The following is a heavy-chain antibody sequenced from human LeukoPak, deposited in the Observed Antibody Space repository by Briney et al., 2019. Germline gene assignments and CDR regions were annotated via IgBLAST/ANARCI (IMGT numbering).Heavy chain of an antibody. CDR1: GYSISSGYY. D-gene: IGHD3-22*01. CDR3: ARDYDSSGLDY. Sequence: SETLSLTCTVSGYSISSGYYWGWIRQPPGKGLEWIGSIYHSGSTCYNPSLKSRVTISVDTSKNQFSLKLSSVTAADTAVYYCARDYDSSGLDYWGQGTLVTVSS. V-gene: IGHV4-38-2*02. J-gene: IGHJ4*02. CDR2: IYHSGST.